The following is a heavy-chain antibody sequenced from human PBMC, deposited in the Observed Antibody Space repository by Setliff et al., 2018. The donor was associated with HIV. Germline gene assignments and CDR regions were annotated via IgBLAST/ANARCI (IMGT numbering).Heavy chain of an antibody. D-gene: IGHD1-1*01. J-gene: IGHJ6*03. CDR1: GGSISGYY. V-gene: IGHV4-59*01. CDR2: IHYSGSS. CDR3: ARFQAWQLGRRGGYYYYMDV. Sequence: LSLTCTVSGGSISGYYWSWVRQPPEKRLELIGFIHYSGSSDYNPSLKSRITISVDMSRNQFSLVLSSVTAADTAVYYCARFQAWQLGRRGGYYYYMDVWGKGTTVTVLL.